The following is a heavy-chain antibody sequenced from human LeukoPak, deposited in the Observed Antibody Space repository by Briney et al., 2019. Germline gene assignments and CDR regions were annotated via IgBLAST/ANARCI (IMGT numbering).Heavy chain of an antibody. J-gene: IGHJ4*02. CDR3: ARVDTAMVAGGGDY. V-gene: IGHV3-73*01. Sequence: GGSLRLSCAASGFTFSGSAMHWVRQASGKGLEWVGRIRSKANSYATAYAASVKGRFTISRDDSKNTAYLQMNSLKTEDTAVYYCARVDTAMVAGGGDYWGQGTLVTVSS. CDR1: GFTFSGSA. CDR2: IRSKANSYAT. D-gene: IGHD5-18*01.